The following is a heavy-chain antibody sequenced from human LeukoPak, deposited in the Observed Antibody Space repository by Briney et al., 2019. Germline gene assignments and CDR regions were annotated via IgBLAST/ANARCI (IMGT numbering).Heavy chain of an antibody. V-gene: IGHV1-8*01. CDR3: ARARAGVLAHYYYYYGMDV. D-gene: IGHD3-10*01. Sequence: ASVKVSCKASGYTFTSYDINWVRQATGQGLEWMGWMNPNSGNTGYAQKFQGRVTMTRNTSISTAYMELSSLRAEDTAVYCCARARAGVLAHYYYYYGMDVWGQGTTVTVSS. J-gene: IGHJ6*02. CDR2: MNPNSGNT. CDR1: GYTFTSYD.